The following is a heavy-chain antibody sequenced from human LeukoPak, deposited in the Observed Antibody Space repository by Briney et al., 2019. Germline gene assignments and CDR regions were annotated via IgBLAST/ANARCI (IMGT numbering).Heavy chain of an antibody. D-gene: IGHD6-19*01. CDR1: GFTFSSYS. Sequence: GGSLRLSCAASGFTFSSYSMNWVRQAPGKGLEWVSSISSSSYIYYADSVKGRFTISRDNAKNSLYLQMNSLRAEDTAVYYCARDRLWAGTNFQHWGQGTLVTVSS. CDR2: ISSSSYI. CDR3: ARDRLWAGTNFQH. J-gene: IGHJ1*01. V-gene: IGHV3-21*01.